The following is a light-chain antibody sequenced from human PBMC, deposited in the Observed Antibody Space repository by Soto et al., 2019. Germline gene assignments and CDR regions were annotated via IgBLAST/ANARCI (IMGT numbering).Light chain of an antibody. J-gene: IGKJ4*01. CDR1: QTIGSW. V-gene: IGKV1-5*03. Sequence: DSLMTQSPSTLSGAVADRVTIASRASQTIGSWLAWYQQQPGKAPTRLIYKAAGLEGGVPSRFSSSSAGTDFSLTASSLQPDDFATYYCQQYNSYSPLTFGGGTKVDIK. CDR3: QQYNSYSPLT. CDR2: KAA.